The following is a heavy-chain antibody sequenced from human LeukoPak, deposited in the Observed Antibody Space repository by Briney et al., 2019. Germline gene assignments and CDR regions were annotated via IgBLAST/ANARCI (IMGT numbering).Heavy chain of an antibody. CDR2: ISAYNGNT. V-gene: IGHV1-18*01. D-gene: IGHD2-2*01. Sequence: ASVKVSCKASGYTFTSYGISWVRQAPGQGLEWMGWISAYNGNTNYAQKLQRRVTMTTDTSTSTAYMELRSLRSDDTAVYYCARDIRDVVVVPAASRADYWGQGTLVTVSS. CDR1: GYTFTSYG. J-gene: IGHJ4*02. CDR3: ARDIRDVVVVPAASRADY.